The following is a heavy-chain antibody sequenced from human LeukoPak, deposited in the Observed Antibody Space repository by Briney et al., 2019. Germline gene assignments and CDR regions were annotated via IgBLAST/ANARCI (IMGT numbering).Heavy chain of an antibody. Sequence: GGSLRLSCAASGFTFSSYGMHWVRQAPGKGLEWVAFIRYDGSNKYYADSVKGRFTISRDNSKNTLYLQMNSLRAEDTAVYYCAKAGVVVVAATYYYYMDVWGKGTTVTISS. J-gene: IGHJ6*03. CDR1: GFTFSSYG. CDR3: AKAGVVVVAATYYYYMDV. D-gene: IGHD2-15*01. V-gene: IGHV3-30*02. CDR2: IRYDGSNK.